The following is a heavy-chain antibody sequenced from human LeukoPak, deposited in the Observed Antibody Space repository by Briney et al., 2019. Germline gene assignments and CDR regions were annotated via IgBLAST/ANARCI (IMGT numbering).Heavy chain of an antibody. V-gene: IGHV3-33*01. CDR2: IWYDGSNK. CDR1: GFTFSSYG. CDR3: ARQSDFWSGYLDY. Sequence: GGSLRLSCAASGFTFSSYGMHWVRQAPGKGLEWVAVIWYDGSNKYYADSVKGRFTISRDNSKNTLYLQMNSLRDEDTAVYYCARQSDFWSGYLDYWGQGTLVTVSS. D-gene: IGHD3-3*01. J-gene: IGHJ4*02.